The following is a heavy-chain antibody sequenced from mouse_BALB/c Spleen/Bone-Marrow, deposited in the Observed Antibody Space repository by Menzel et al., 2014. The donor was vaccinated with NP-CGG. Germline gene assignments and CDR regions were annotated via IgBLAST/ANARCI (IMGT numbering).Heavy chain of an antibody. Sequence: LQESGAELVRPGTSVKVSCKASGYAFSNYLIDWVKQRPGQGLEWIGVIHPGSGGTNYNEKFKGKATLTADKSSSTAYMQLSSLTSDDSAVYFCARDWDWYFDVWGAGTTVTVSS. CDR1: GYAFSNYL. CDR2: IHPGSGGT. V-gene: IGHV1-54*01. D-gene: IGHD4-1*01. CDR3: ARDWDWYFDV. J-gene: IGHJ1*01.